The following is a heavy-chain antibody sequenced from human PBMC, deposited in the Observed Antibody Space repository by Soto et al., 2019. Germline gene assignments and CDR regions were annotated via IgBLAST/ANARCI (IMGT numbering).Heavy chain of an antibody. CDR3: ATAYITMVRGEHPPYYYYYYGMDV. CDR1: GYTFTGYY. D-gene: IGHD3-10*01. J-gene: IGHJ6*01. V-gene: IGHV1-2*04. CDR2: INPNSGGT. Sequence: QVQLVQSGAEVKKPGASVKVSCKASGYTFTGYYMHWVRQAPGQGLEWMGWINPNSGGTNYAQKFQGWVTMTRDTSISTAYMELSRLRSDDTAVYYCATAYITMVRGEHPPYYYYYYGMDVW.